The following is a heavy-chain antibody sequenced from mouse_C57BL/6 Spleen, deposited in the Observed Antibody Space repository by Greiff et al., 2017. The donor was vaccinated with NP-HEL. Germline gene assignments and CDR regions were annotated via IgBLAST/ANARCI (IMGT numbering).Heavy chain of an antibody. CDR1: GYTFTDYY. V-gene: IGHV1-26*01. Sequence: VQLQQSGPELVKPGASVKISCKASGYTFTDYYMNWVKQSHGKSLEWIGDINPNNGGTSYNQKFKGKATLTVDKSSSTAYMELRSLTSEDSAVYYCARPYWDYFDYWGQGTTLTVSS. J-gene: IGHJ2*01. CDR2: INPNNGGT. CDR3: ARPYWDYFDY. D-gene: IGHD2-10*01.